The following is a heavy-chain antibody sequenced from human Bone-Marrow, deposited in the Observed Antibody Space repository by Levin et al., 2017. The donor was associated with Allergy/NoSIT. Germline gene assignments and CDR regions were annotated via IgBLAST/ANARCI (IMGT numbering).Heavy chain of an antibody. D-gene: IGHD3-10*01. V-gene: IGHV3-20*04. CDR2: INWNGGST. CDR1: GFTFDDHG. CDR3: ASVGYGSGRYYFGY. J-gene: IGHJ4*02. Sequence: GESLKISCAASGFTFDDHGMSWVRQAPGKGLEWVSGINWNGGSTGYADPVKGRFTISRDNAKNSLYLQMNSLRAEETALYYCASVGYGSGRYYFGYWGQGTLVTVSS.